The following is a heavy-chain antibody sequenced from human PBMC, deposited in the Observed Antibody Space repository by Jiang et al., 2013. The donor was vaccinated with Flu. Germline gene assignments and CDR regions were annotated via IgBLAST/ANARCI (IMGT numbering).Heavy chain of an antibody. CDR1: GGSISSYY. V-gene: IGHV4-59*01. D-gene: IGHD3-10*01. CDR3: ARGTTITMVRGVITHDY. CDR2: IYYSGST. J-gene: IGHJ4*02. Sequence: GSGLVKPSETLSLTCTVSGGSISSYYWSWIRQPPGKGLEWIGYIYYSGSTNYNPSLKSRVTISVDTSKNQFSLKLSSVTAADTAVYYCARGTTITMVRGVITHDYWGQGTLVTVSS.